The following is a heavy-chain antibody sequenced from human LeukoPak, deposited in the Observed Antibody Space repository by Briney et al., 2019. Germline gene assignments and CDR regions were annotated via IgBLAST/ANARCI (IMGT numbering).Heavy chain of an antibody. CDR3: ARDWGLAGYVLDH. D-gene: IGHD3-16*01. CDR1: GFTFSSSG. CDR2: ISSSSSDI. J-gene: IGHJ4*02. V-gene: IGHV3-48*02. Sequence: GRSLRLSCAASGFTFSSSGMNWVRQAPGKGLEWTSYISSSSSDIYYADSVKGRFTISRDNAKNSLYLQMNSVRDEDTAMYYCARDWGLAGYVLDHWGQGTLVTVSS.